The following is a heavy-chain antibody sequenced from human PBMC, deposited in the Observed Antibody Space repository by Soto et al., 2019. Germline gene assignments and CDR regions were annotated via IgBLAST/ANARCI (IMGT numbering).Heavy chain of an antibody. CDR1: GGSVSGYY. J-gene: IGHJ4*02. CDR3: ARHRGPAPVY. Sequence: SETLSLTCTVSGGSVSGYYWTWIRQPPGKGLEWVGSLFYGGTTDYNPSLKSRLTMSLDTSKNHFSLKLRSVTAADTAVYYCARHRGPAPVYWGQGTLVTVSS. CDR2: LFYGGTT. V-gene: IGHV4-39*01. D-gene: IGHD3-10*01.